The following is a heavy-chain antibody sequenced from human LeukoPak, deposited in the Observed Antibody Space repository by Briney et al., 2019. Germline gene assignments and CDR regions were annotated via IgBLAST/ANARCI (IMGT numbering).Heavy chain of an antibody. CDR2: ISYDGSNK. D-gene: IGHD2-15*01. CDR1: GFTFSSYW. CDR3: AKDWRKYCSGGSCYVNA. Sequence: YPGGSLRLSCAASGFTFSSYWMSWVRQAPGKGLEWVAVISYDGSNKYYADSVKGRFTISRDNSKNTLYLQMNSPRAEDTAVYYCAKDWRKYCSGGSCYVNAWGQGTLVTVSS. V-gene: IGHV3-30*18. J-gene: IGHJ5*02.